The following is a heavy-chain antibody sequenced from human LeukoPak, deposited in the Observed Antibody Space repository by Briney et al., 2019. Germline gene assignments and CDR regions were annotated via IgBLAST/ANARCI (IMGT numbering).Heavy chain of an antibody. CDR2: IYAGDSDT. Sequence: GESLKISCKGSGFSFSNYWIGWVRQMPGEGLEWMGIIYAGDSDTRYSPSFQGQVTISADKSISTAYLQWSSLRASDTAMYYCARHYGGGYCSGGSCYSSFDYWGQGTLVTLSS. CDR3: ARHYGGGYCSGGSCYSSFDY. D-gene: IGHD2-15*01. J-gene: IGHJ4*02. V-gene: IGHV5-51*01. CDR1: GFSFSNYW.